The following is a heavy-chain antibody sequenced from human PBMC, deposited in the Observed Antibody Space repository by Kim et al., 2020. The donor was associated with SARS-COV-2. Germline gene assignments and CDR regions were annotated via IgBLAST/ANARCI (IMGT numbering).Heavy chain of an antibody. CDR3: ARDHVWERQTIPAAHYYYYGMDV. CDR2: IYYSGST. V-gene: IGHV4-61*01. Sequence: SETLSLTCTVSGGSVSSGSYYWSWIRQPPGKGLEWIGYIYYSGSTNYNPSLKSRVTISVDTSKNQFSLKLSSVTAADTAVYYCARDHVWERQTIPAAHYYYYGMDVWGQGTTVTVSS. D-gene: IGHD2-2*01. CDR1: GGSVSSGSYY. J-gene: IGHJ6*02.